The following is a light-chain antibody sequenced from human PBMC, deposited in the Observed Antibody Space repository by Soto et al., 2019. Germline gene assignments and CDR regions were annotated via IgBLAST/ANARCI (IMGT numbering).Light chain of an antibody. Sequence: EIVLTQSPVTLSFSPGERATLSCRASQSVRTYLAWYQVKPGQAPRLLIYDASRRASGVPARFSGSGSGTDFTLTISRLEPEDFAVYYCQQYGSSGTFGQGTKVDI. J-gene: IGKJ1*01. CDR1: QSVRTY. V-gene: IGKV3-20*01. CDR2: DAS. CDR3: QQYGSSGT.